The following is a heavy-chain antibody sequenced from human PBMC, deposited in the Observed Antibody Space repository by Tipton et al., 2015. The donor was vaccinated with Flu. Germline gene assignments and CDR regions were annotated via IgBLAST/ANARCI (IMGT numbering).Heavy chain of an antibody. CDR3: ARGWSYTNGQYRYYFDS. D-gene: IGHD2-8*01. V-gene: IGHV4-30-4*01. CDR2: IYYDGSA. Sequence: TLSLTCTVSGGSMSSGDYYWSWIRQSPGMGLEWIGYIYYDGSAFYNPSLRSRVTMSVDTSRNQFSLNLKSMTAADTAVYFCARGWSYTNGQYRYYFDSWGQGNLVTVSS. CDR1: GGSMSSGDYY. J-gene: IGHJ4*02.